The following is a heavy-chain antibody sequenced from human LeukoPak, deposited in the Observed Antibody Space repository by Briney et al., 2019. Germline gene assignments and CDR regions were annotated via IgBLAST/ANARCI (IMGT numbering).Heavy chain of an antibody. V-gene: IGHV4-34*01. Sequence: PSETLSLTCAVYGGSFSGYYWSWIRQPPGKGLEWIGEINHSGSTNYNPSLKSRVTISVDTSKNQFSLKLSSVTAADTAVYYCARGHPQYDSSGYYDWVSYWGQRTLVTVSS. J-gene: IGHJ4*02. CDR2: INHSGST. CDR1: GGSFSGYY. D-gene: IGHD3-22*01. CDR3: ARGHPQYDSSGYYDWVSY.